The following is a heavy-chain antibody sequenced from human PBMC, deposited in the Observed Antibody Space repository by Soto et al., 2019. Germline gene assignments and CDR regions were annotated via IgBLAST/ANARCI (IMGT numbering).Heavy chain of an antibody. D-gene: IGHD3-3*01. J-gene: IGHJ4*02. V-gene: IGHV3-23*01. CDR3: AKEGQVLEWSSWDY. Sequence: EVQLLESGGGLAQPGGSLRLSCAAFGFTLNNYGMSWVRQAPGKGLEWVSSISGSGDSTYYADSVKGRFSISRDNSKWAVDLQMNSLRAEDTAVYYCAKEGQVLEWSSWDYWGQGTLVTVSS. CDR2: ISGSGDST. CDR1: GFTLNNYG.